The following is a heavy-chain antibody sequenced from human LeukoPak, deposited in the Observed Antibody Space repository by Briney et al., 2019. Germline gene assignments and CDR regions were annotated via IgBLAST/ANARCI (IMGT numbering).Heavy chain of an antibody. D-gene: IGHD2-2*01. J-gene: IGHJ4*02. CDR2: ISGSGGST. CDR1: GFTFSSYA. Sequence: PGGSLRLSCAASGFTFSSYAMSWVRQAPGKGLEWVSAISGSGGSTYYADSVKGRFTISRDNSKNTAYLQMNSLKTEDTGVYYCTSGGYCTSTSCYGVYWGQGTLVTVSS. V-gene: IGHV3-23*01. CDR3: TSGGYCTSTSCYGVY.